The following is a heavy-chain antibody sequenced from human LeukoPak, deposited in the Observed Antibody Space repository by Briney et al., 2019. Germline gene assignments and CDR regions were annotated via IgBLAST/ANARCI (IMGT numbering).Heavy chain of an antibody. J-gene: IGHJ4*02. V-gene: IGHV3-30*14. CDR1: GFTFSNYA. CDR3: VRDNNGDY. D-gene: IGHD1/OR15-1a*01. CDR2: IPYDESNK. Sequence: GRSLRLSCAASGFTFSNYAMLWVRQAPGKGLEWVAVIPYDESNKYYADSVEGRFTISRDISKNTLYLQMNSLRVEDTAVYYCVRDNNGDYWGQGTLVTVSS.